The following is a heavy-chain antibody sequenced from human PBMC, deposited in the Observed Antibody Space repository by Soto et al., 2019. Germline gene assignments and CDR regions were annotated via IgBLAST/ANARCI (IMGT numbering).Heavy chain of an antibody. CDR3: ARYSSGTYSHFDY. CDR2: IKSKTDGGTT. D-gene: IGHD1-26*01. J-gene: IGHJ4*02. Sequence: EVQLVESGGGLVKPGGSLRLSCAASGFTFSNAWMSWVRQAPGKGLEWVGRIKSKTDGGTTDYAAPVKGRFTISRDNSKNTLYLQMNSLRAEDTAMYYCARYSSGTYSHFDYWGQGTLVTVSS. CDR1: GFTFSNAW. V-gene: IGHV3-15*01.